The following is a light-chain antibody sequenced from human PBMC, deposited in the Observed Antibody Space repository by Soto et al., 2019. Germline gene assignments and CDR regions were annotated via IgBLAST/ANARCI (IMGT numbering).Light chain of an antibody. CDR3: LQYGSPPRT. CDR1: QSISSSF. CDR2: GAS. Sequence: EIVLTQSPGTLSLSPGERATLSCRASQSISSSFLAWYQQKPGQAPRLLIYGASTRATGIPDRFSVSGSGTDFTLTISRMEPEDFAVYYCLQYGSPPRTFGQGTKLEIK. V-gene: IGKV3-20*01. J-gene: IGKJ2*01.